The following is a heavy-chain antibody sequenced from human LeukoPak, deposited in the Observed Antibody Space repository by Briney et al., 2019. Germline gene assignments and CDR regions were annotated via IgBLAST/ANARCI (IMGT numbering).Heavy chain of an antibody. Sequence: GGSLRLSCAASGFKFDDYGMSWVRQAPGKGLEWVAGLNWNGITTTYADSVKGRFTISRDNAKNSLYLQMSSLRAEDTALYYCARDRGMRTDYYYYGMDVRGQGTTVTVSS. V-gene: IGHV3-20*04. CDR2: LNWNGITT. CDR1: GFKFDDYG. CDR3: ARDRGMRTDYYYYGMDV. J-gene: IGHJ6*02. D-gene: IGHD1-14*01.